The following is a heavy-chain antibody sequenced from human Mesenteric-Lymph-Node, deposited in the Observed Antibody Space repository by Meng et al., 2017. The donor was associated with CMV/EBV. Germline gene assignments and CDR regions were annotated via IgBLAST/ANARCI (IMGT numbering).Heavy chain of an antibody. Sequence: GGSLRLSCAASGFTFSSYGMHWVRQAPGKGLEWVAVIWYDGSNKYYADSVKGRFTISRDNSKNTLYLQMNSLRAEDTAVYYCAKDGPMVVTPGWWGGGYYGMDVWGQGTTVTVSS. V-gene: IGHV3-33*06. CDR3: AKDGPMVVTPGWWGGGYYGMDV. CDR1: GFTFSSYG. CDR2: IWYDGSNK. J-gene: IGHJ6*02. D-gene: IGHD4-23*01.